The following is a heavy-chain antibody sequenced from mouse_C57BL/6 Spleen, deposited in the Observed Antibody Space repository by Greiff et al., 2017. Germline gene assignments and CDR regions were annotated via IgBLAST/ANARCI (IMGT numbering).Heavy chain of an antibody. Sequence: QVQLQQPGAELVRPGSSVKLSCKASGYTFTSYWMDWVKQRPGQGLEWIGNIYPSDSETHYNQKFKDKATLTVDKSSSTAYMQLSSLTSEDSAVYYCARRGVDDGYPYWGQGTLVTVSA. V-gene: IGHV1-61*01. CDR2: IYPSDSET. D-gene: IGHD2-3*01. CDR3: ARRGVDDGYPY. CDR1: GYTFTSYW. J-gene: IGHJ3*01.